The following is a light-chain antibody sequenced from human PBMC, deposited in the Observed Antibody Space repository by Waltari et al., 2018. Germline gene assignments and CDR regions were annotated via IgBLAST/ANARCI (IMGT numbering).Light chain of an antibody. CDR2: QDS. J-gene: IGLJ1*01. CDR3: QAWDSSTHNYV. CDR1: KLGDKY. V-gene: IGLV3-1*01. Sequence: SYELTQPPSVSVSPGQTASITCSGDKLGDKYACWYQQKPGQSPVLVIHQDSKRPSGIPERFSGSNSGNTATLTISGTQAMDEADYYCQAWDSSTHNYVFGTGTKVTVL.